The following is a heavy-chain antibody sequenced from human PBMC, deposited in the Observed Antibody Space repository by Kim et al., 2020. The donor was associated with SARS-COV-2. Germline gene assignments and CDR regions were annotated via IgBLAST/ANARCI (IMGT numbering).Heavy chain of an antibody. CDR1: GGSFSGYY. D-gene: IGHD3-3*01. J-gene: IGHJ4*02. CDR2: INHSGST. Sequence: SETLSLTCAVYGGSFSGYYWSWIRQPPGKGLEWIGEINHSGSTNYNPSLKSRVTISVDTSKNQFSLKLSSVTAADTAVYYCARSRITIFGVVIIVLDYWGQGTLVTVSS. V-gene: IGHV4-34*01. CDR3: ARSRITIFGVVIIVLDY.